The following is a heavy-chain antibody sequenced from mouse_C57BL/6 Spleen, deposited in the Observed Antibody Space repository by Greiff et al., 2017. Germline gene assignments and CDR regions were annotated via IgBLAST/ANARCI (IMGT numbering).Heavy chain of an antibody. CDR1: GYTFTSYW. Sequence: QVQLQQPGAELVKPGASVKLSCKASGYTFTSYWMQWVKQRPGQGLEWIGELDPSDSYTNYNQKFKGKATLTVDTSSSTAYMQLSSLTSEDSAVYYCARRDYYGTPYAMDYWGQGTSVTVSS. J-gene: IGHJ4*01. V-gene: IGHV1-50*01. D-gene: IGHD1-1*01. CDR3: ARRDYYGTPYAMDY. CDR2: LDPSDSYT.